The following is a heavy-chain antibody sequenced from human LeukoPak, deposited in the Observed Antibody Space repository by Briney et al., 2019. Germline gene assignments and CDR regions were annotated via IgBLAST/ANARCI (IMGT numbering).Heavy chain of an antibody. CDR2: IYYSGST. Sequence: PSETLSLTCTVSGGSISSYYWSWIRQPPGKGLEWIGYIYYSGSTNYNPSLKSRVTISVDTSKNQFSLKLSSVTAADTAVYYCARGGRHRRFDPWGQGTLVTVSS. CDR1: GGSISSYY. CDR3: ARGGRHRRFDP. J-gene: IGHJ5*02. V-gene: IGHV4-59*01.